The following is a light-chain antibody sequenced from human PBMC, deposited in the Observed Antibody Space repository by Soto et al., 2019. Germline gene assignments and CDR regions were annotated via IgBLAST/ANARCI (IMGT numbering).Light chain of an antibody. CDR1: QSVSANY. J-gene: IGKJ2*01. CDR2: AAS. Sequence: EIGLTQSPGTLALSPGDRATLSCRARQSVSANYVAWYQQKPGQAPRLLIYAASSRATGIPDRFSGSGSGTDFILTISRLEPEDFVVYYCQQYGSSSYTFGQGTKLEIK. CDR3: QQYGSSSYT. V-gene: IGKV3-20*01.